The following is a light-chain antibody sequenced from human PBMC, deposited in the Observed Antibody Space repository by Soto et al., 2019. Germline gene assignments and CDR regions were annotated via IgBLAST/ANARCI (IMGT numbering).Light chain of an antibody. CDR2: HAS. V-gene: IGKV3-20*01. CDR3: QQYAASPIT. Sequence: EIVLTQSPDTLSLSPGERATLSCRASQRVGRNFLAWFQQKPGQAPRLLIYHASSRATGIPDRFSGSGSGTDFTLTISRLEPEDFAVFYCQQYAASPITFGGGTRVEI. CDR1: QRVGRNF. J-gene: IGKJ4*01.